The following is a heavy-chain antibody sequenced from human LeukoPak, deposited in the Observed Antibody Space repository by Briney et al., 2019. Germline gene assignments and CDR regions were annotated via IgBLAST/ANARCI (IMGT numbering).Heavy chain of an antibody. CDR1: GFTYDDYA. V-gene: IGHV3-9*01. CDR3: AKKKCSSSSCWFDY. J-gene: IGHJ4*02. CDR2: ISWNSGSI. Sequence: GGSLRLSCAASGFTYDDYAMHWVRQAPGKGLEWVSGISWNSGSIGYADSVKGRFTISRDNAKNSLYLQMNSLRAEDTALYYCAKKKCSSSSCWFDYWGQGTLVTVSS. D-gene: IGHD2-2*01.